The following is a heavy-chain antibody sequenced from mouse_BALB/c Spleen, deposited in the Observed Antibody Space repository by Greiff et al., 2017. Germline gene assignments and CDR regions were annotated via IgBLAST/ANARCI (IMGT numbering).Heavy chain of an antibody. CDR2: IYPGDGDT. D-gene: IGHD1-2*01. Sequence: QVQLQQSGAELARPGASVKLSCKASGYTFTSYWMQWVKQRPGQGLEWIGAIYPGDGDTRYTQKFKGKATLTADKSSSTAYMQLSSLASEDSAVYYCASITTATRAMDYWGQGTSVTVSS. V-gene: IGHV1-87*01. CDR1: GYTFTSYW. J-gene: IGHJ4*01. CDR3: ASITTATRAMDY.